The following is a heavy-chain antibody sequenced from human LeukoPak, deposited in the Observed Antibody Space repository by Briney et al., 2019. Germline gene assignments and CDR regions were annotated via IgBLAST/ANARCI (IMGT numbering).Heavy chain of an antibody. D-gene: IGHD4-17*01. J-gene: IGHJ4*02. V-gene: IGHV3-7*01. CDR2: IKQDGSVK. CDR3: AKDRGDHPFVDY. CDR1: GFIFSHYW. Sequence: GGSLRLSCGASGFIFSHYWMSWVRQAPGKGLEWVANIKQDGSVKYYVDSLKGRFTISRDNARNSVYLQMNSLRAEDTAVYYCAKDRGDHPFVDYWGQGTLVTVSS.